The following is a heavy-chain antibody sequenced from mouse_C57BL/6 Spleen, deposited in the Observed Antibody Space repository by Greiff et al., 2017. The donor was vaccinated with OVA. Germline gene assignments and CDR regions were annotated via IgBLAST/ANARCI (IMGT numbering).Heavy chain of an antibody. CDR1: GYSFTDYN. CDR2: INPNYGTT. V-gene: IGHV1-39*01. D-gene: IGHD2-12*01. J-gene: IGHJ4*01. CDR3: ARSFTPYYYAMDY. Sequence: VQLKESGPELVKPGASVKISCKASGYSFTDYNMNWVKQSNGKSLEWIGVINPNYGTTSYNHKFKGKATLTVDQSSSTAYKQLNSLTSEDSAVYYCARSFTPYYYAMDYWGQGTSVTVSS.